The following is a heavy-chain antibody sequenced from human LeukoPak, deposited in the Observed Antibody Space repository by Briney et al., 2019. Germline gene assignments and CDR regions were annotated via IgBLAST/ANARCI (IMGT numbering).Heavy chain of an antibody. CDR1: GFTFSSYA. V-gene: IGHV3-23*01. CDR3: AKKGYCGGDCYSYYYYYYMDV. J-gene: IGHJ6*03. CDR2: ISGSGGST. D-gene: IGHD2-21*01. Sequence: GGSLRLSCAASGFTFSSYAMSWVRQAPGKGLEWVSAISGSGGSTYYADSVKGRLTISRDDSKNTLYLQMNSLRAEDTAVYYCAKKGYCGGDCYSYYYYYYMDVWGKGTTVTVSS.